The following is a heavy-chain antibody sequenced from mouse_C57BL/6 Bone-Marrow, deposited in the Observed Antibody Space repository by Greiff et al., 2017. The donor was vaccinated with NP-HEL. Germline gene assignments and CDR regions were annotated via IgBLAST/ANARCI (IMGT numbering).Heavy chain of an antibody. D-gene: IGHD2-4*01. Sequence: VQLQQSGPGLVQPSQSLSITCTVSGFSLTSYGVHWVRQSPGKGLEWLGVIWSGGSTDYNAAFISRLSISKDNSKSQVFFKMNSLQADDTAIYYCARVDDYDWFAYWGQGTLVTVSA. CDR2: IWSGGST. V-gene: IGHV2-2*01. J-gene: IGHJ3*01. CDR3: ARVDDYDWFAY. CDR1: GFSLTSYG.